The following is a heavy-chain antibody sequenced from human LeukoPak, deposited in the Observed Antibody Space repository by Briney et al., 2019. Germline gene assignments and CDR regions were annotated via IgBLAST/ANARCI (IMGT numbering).Heavy chain of an antibody. CDR2: ISYDGSNK. CDR3: AKDGQGSGWYEGYFDY. V-gene: IGHV3-30*18. CDR1: GFTFSSYG. D-gene: IGHD6-19*01. J-gene: IGHJ4*02. Sequence: PGGSLGLSCAASGFTFSSYGMHWVRQAPGKGLEWVAVISYDGSNKYYADSVKGRFTISRDNSKNTLYLQMNSLRAEDTAVYYCAKDGQGSGWYEGYFDYWGQGTLVTVSS.